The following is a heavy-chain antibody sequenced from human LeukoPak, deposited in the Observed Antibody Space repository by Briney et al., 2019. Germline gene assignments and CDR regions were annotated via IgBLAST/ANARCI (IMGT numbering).Heavy chain of an antibody. CDR1: GGSISSGDYY. J-gene: IGHJ3*02. V-gene: IGHV4-30-4*08. D-gene: IGHD5-18*01. Sequence: SQTLSLTCTVSGGSISSGDYYWSWLRQPPGKGLEWIVYIYYSWSTYYNPSLNCRVTISVDTYKHQFSLKLSYVTAADTAVYYCARDGTQRGYSYAFDIWGQGTMVTVSS. CDR3: ARDGTQRGYSYAFDI. CDR2: IYYSWST.